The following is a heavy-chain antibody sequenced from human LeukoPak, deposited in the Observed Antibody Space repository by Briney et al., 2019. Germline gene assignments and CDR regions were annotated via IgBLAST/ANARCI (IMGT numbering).Heavy chain of an antibody. Sequence: HPGGSLRLSCAASGFTFSNAWMNWVRQAPGKGLEWVAKIKPDGSEKYYVDSVKGRFTISRDNAKNSLYLQMDSLRAEDTAVYYCVRGGHTYAHWGQGILVTVSS. J-gene: IGHJ4*02. D-gene: IGHD5-18*01. CDR3: VRGGHTYAH. V-gene: IGHV3-7*01. CDR2: IKPDGSEK. CDR1: GFTFSNAW.